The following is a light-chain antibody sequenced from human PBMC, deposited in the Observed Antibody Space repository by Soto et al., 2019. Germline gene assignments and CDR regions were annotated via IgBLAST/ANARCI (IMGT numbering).Light chain of an antibody. CDR1: QYINTR. CDR2: QTS. Sequence: EIVLTQSPATLSSFPGDRVTLSCRASQYINTRLAWYQHRPGQAPRLLIYQTSIRAAGIPDRFSGSGSGPDFTLTISRLEPEDFAVYYCQQYGSSPVTFGQGTKVDIK. CDR3: QQYGSSPVT. J-gene: IGKJ1*01. V-gene: IGKV3-20*01.